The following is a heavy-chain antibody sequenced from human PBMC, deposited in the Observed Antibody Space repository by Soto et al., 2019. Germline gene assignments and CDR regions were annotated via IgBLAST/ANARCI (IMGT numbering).Heavy chain of an antibody. V-gene: IGHV1-69*13. CDR3: AMDANYYDRSGYFARWFDP. CDR2: IIPIFGTA. Sequence: SVKVSCKASGGTFSSYAISWVRQAPGQGLEWMGGIIPIFGTANYAQKFQGRVTITADESTSTAYMELSSLRSEDTAVYYCAMDANYYDRSGYFARWFDPWGQGALVTVSS. J-gene: IGHJ5*02. D-gene: IGHD3-22*01. CDR1: GGTFSSYA.